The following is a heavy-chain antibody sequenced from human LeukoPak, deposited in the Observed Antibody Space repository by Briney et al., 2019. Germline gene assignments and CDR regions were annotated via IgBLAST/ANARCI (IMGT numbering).Heavy chain of an antibody. V-gene: IGHV3-30*04. Sequence: GRSLRLSCAASGFTFSSYAMHWVRQAPGKGLEWVAVISYDGSNKYYADSVKGRFTISRDNSKNTLYLQMNSLRAEDTAVYYCASSSSSSWSSSADYWGQGTLVTVSS. CDR3: ASSSSSSWSSSADY. CDR2: ISYDGSNK. CDR1: GFTFSSYA. D-gene: IGHD6-13*01. J-gene: IGHJ4*02.